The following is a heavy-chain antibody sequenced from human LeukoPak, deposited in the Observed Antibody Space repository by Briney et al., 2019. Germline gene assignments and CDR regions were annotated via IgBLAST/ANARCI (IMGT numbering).Heavy chain of an antibody. CDR1: GFIFSTFS. J-gene: IGHJ3*01. CDR3: ARRTFPNDAFDV. CDR2: ISGIGSDI. V-gene: IGHV3-21*01. D-gene: IGHD1-7*01. Sequence: GGSLRLSCAASGFIFSTFSMIWPRQTPGKGLEWVSAISGIGSDIYYADSVKGRFTISRDNPKRSLYLQMNSLRAEDTAVYYCARRTFPNDAFDVWGQGTVVTVSS.